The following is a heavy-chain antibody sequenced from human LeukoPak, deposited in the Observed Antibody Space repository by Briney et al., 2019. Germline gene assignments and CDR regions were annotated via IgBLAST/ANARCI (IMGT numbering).Heavy chain of an antibody. V-gene: IGHV4-4*07. Sequence: PSETLSLTCTVSGGSISSYYWSWIPQPAGKGLEWIGRFYSGGSTNYNPSLKSRVTMSVDTSKNQFSLKLSSVTAADTAVYYCARGYFDLWGRGTLVTVSS. CDR2: FYSGGST. CDR1: GGSISSYY. J-gene: IGHJ2*01. CDR3: ARGYFDL.